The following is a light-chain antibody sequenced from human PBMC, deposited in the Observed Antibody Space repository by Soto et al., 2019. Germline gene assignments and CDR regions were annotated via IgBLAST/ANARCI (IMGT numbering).Light chain of an antibody. V-gene: IGKV3-20*01. CDR1: QSVSNNY. J-gene: IGKJ2*01. CDR3: QQYGKSPPNT. Sequence: DIVLTQSPGTLSLSPGERATLSCRASQSVSNNYLAWYRQKPGQAPRLLIYDASTRAPGIPGRFSGSGSGTDFTLTIGRLEPEDFAVYYCQQYGKSPPNTFGQGTKLEI. CDR2: DAS.